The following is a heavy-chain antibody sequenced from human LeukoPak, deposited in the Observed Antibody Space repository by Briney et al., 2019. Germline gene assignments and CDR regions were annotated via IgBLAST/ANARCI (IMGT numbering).Heavy chain of an antibody. Sequence: PGGSLRLSCAASGFTFSSYAMSWVRQAPGKGLEWVSAISGSGGSTYYADSVKGRFTISRDNSKNTLYLQMNSLRAEDTALYYCAKDAREWSHLFTYYYMDVWGKGTTVTVSS. CDR1: GFTFSSYA. CDR2: ISGSGGST. CDR3: AKDAREWSHLFTYYYMDV. J-gene: IGHJ6*03. D-gene: IGHD3-3*01. V-gene: IGHV3-23*01.